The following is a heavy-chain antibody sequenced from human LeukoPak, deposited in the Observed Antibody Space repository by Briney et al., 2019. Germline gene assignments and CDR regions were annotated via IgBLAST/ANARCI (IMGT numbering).Heavy chain of an antibody. D-gene: IGHD6-19*01. CDR2: IYYSGST. CDR3: ARQWIAVAGYDY. CDR1: GGSISSSSYY. J-gene: IGHJ4*02. Sequence: SETLSLTCTVSGGSISSSSYYWGWIRQPPGKGLEWIGYIYYSGSTNYNPSLKSRVTISVDTSKNQFSLKLSSVTAADTAVYYCARQWIAVAGYDYWGQGTLVTVSS. V-gene: IGHV4-61*05.